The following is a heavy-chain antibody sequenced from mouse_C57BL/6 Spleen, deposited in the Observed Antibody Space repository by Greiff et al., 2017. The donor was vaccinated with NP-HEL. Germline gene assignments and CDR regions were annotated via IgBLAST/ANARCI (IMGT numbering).Heavy chain of an antibody. J-gene: IGHJ4*01. CDR2: ISYDGSN. CDR1: GYSITSGYY. V-gene: IGHV3-6*01. Sequence: EVKLVESGPGLVKPSQSLSLTCSVTGYSITSGYYWNWIRQFPGNKLEWMGYISYDGSNNYNPSLKNRISITRDTSKNQFFLKLNSVTTEDTATYYCARDPEDYAMDYWGQGTSVTVSS. CDR3: ARDPEDYAMDY.